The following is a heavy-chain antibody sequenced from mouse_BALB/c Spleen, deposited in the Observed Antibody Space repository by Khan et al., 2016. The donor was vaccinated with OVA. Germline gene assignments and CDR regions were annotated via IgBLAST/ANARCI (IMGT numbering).Heavy chain of an antibody. J-gene: IGHJ3*01. V-gene: IGHV1S136*01. CDR2: INPYNAGT. Sequence: EVQLQESGPELVEPGASVKMSCKASGYTFSNYVMHWVKQKPGQGLEWIGYINPYNAGTRYNEKFKGKATLTSDISSTTAYMEHSSLASGYSAVYYGAREASGWDLSVPYWGQGTLVTVSA. D-gene: IGHD4-1*01. CDR1: GYTFSNYV. CDR3: AREASGWDLSVPY.